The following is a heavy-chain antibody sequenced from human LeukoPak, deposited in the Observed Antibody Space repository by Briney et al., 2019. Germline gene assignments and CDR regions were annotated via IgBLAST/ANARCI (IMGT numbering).Heavy chain of an antibody. CDR3: ARDLIPLYYDSSGWFDP. J-gene: IGHJ5*02. CDR1: GYTFTGYY. V-gene: IGHV1-2*06. D-gene: IGHD3-22*01. Sequence: ASVKVSCKASGYTFTGYYMHWVRQAPGQGLEWMGRINPNSGGTNYAQKFQGRVTMTRVTSISTAYMELSRLGSGDTAVYYCARDLIPLYYDSSGWFDPWGQGTLVTVSS. CDR2: INPNSGGT.